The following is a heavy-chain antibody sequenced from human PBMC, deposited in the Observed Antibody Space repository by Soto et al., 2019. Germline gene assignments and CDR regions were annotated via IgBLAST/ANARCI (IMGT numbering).Heavy chain of an antibody. CDR1: GSSFKSGSYS. J-gene: IGHJ4*02. V-gene: IGHV4-61*01. Sequence: SETLSLTCTVSGSSFKSGSYSWSWIRQPPGKGLEWIGYVYHTGRTSYNPSLKSRVSISMDTSKNQFSLNLDSVTAADTAVYFCARDFAYFDSWGQGTLVTVSS. D-gene: IGHD3-3*01. CDR3: ARDFAYFDS. CDR2: VYHTGRT.